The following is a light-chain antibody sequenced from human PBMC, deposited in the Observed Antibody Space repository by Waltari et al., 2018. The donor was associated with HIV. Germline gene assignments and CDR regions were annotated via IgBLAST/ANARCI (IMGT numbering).Light chain of an antibody. CDR1: SSDVGGYNL. J-gene: IGLJ2*01. CDR3: SSYAGSPVV. CDR2: EVS. V-gene: IGLV2-8*01. Sequence: QSALTQPPSASGSPGQSVTISCTGTSSDVGGYNLVSWYQQHPGKAPKLMIYEVSKRPSGVPDRFSGSKSGNTASLTVSGLQAEDEADYYCSSYAGSPVVFGGGTKLTVL.